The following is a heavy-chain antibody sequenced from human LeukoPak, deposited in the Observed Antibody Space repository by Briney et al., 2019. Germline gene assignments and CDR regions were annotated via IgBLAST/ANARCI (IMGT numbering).Heavy chain of an antibody. CDR2: SSAYNGNT. Sequence: ASVKVSCKASGGTFSSYAISWVRQAPGQGLEWRGWSSAYNGNTNYAQKFQGRVTMTTDTSTSTAYMEVRSLRSDDTAVYYCTRDLGVDTTMIFFDYWGQGSLVTVSS. CDR3: TRDLGVDTTMIFFDY. J-gene: IGHJ4*02. V-gene: IGHV1-18*01. D-gene: IGHD5-18*01. CDR1: GGTFSSYA.